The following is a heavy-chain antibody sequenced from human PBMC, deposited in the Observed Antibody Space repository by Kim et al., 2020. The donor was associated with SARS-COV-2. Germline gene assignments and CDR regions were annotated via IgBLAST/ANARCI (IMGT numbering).Heavy chain of an antibody. CDR1: GFTFSSYS. CDR3: ARDSDGGCSSTSCYAYYYYGMDV. J-gene: IGHJ6*02. V-gene: IGHV3-21*01. Sequence: GGSLRLSCAASGFTFSSYSMNWVRQAPGKGLEWVSSISSSSSYIYYADSVKGRFTISRDNAKNSLYLQMNSLRAEDTAVYYCARDSDGGCSSTSCYAYYYYGMDVWGQGTTVTVSS. CDR2: ISSSSSYI. D-gene: IGHD2-2*01.